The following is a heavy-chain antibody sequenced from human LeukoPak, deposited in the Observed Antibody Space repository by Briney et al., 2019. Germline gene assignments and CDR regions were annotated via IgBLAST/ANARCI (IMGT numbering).Heavy chain of an antibody. CDR3: AKALLTYSSSSDY. D-gene: IGHD6-6*01. J-gene: IGHJ4*02. CDR2: ISGSGGSI. Sequence: PGGSLRLSCAASGFTFSSYAISWVRQAPGKGLEWASAISGSGGSIYYADSVRGRFTISRDNSKNTLYLQMNSLRAEDTAVYYCAKALLTYSSSSDYWGQGTLVTVSS. CDR1: GFTFSSYA. V-gene: IGHV3-23*01.